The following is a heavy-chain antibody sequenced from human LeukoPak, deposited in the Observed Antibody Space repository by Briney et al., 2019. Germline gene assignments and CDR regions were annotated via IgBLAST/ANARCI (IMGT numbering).Heavy chain of an antibody. D-gene: IGHD2-21*02. Sequence: ASVKVSCKASGYAFTSYGISWVRQAPGQGLEWMGWISAYNGNTNYAQKLQGRVTMTTDTSTSTAYMELRSLRSDDTAVYYCARGGQNVVVTAQPFDYWGQGTLVTVSS. CDR2: ISAYNGNT. V-gene: IGHV1-18*01. J-gene: IGHJ4*02. CDR3: ARGGQNVVVTAQPFDY. CDR1: GYAFTSYG.